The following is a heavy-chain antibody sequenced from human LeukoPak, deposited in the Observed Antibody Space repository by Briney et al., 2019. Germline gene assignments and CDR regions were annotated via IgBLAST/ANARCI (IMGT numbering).Heavy chain of an antibody. J-gene: IGHJ4*02. CDR3: ARVMDTTGTGTYDY. D-gene: IGHD1-1*01. Sequence: GASVKVSCKASGYTFTSYGISWVRQAPGQGLEWMGWISAYNGNTNYAQKLQGRVTMTTDTSTSTAYMELRSLRSDDTAVYYCARVMDTTGTGTYDYWGQGTLVTVSS. CDR1: GYTFTSYG. CDR2: ISAYNGNT. V-gene: IGHV1-18*01.